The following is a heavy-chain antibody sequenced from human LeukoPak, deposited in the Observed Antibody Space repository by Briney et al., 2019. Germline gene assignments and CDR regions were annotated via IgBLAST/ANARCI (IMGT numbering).Heavy chain of an antibody. V-gene: IGHV4-39*07. CDR3: ARTVRYYDSSGYSTRYYYMDV. CDR2: IYYSGST. D-gene: IGHD3-22*01. Sequence: KISETLSLTCTVSGGSISSSSYYWGWIRQPPGKGLEWIGSIYYSGSTNYNPSLKSRVTMSVDTSKNQFSLKLSSVTALDTAVYYCARTVRYYDSSGYSTRYYYMDVWGKGTTVTISS. CDR1: GGSISSSSYY. J-gene: IGHJ6*03.